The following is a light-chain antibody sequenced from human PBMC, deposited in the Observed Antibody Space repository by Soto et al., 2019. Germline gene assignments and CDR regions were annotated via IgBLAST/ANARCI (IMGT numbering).Light chain of an antibody. V-gene: IGKV1D-13*01. Sequence: AIQLTQSPSSLSASVGDRVTITCRASQGLSSALAWYQQKPGKAPKLLIYDASSLESGVPSRFSGSGSGTDFTITVSRLQPEDFATYYCQQFNNYPRAVGGGTKVEIK. J-gene: IGKJ4*01. CDR1: QGLSSA. CDR3: QQFNNYPRA. CDR2: DAS.